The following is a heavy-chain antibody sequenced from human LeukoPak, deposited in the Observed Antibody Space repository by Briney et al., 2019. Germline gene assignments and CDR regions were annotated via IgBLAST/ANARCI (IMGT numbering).Heavy chain of an antibody. CDR3: ARAGRAIFGVVLRYYYMDV. CDR2: ISSSSSYI. D-gene: IGHD3-3*01. J-gene: IGHJ6*03. CDR1: GFTFSSYS. V-gene: IGHV3-21*01. Sequence: GGSLRLSCAASGFTFSSYSMNWVRQAPGKGLEWVSSISSSSSYIYYADSVKGRFTISRDNAKNSLYLQMNSLRAEDTAVYYCARAGRAIFGVVLRYYYMDVWGKGTTVTVSS.